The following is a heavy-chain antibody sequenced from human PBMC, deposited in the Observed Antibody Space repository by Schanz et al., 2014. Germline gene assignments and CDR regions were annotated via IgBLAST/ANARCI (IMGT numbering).Heavy chain of an antibody. Sequence: QVQLVESGGGVVQPGGSLRLSCAASGFTFSNYGLHWVRQAPGKGLEWVAFIRYNGINEYYADSVKGRFTISRDNSKNTLYLQMNSLRAEDTAVYYCAKDDVWASGSYYDYWGQGTLVTVSS. V-gene: IGHV3-30*02. CDR2: IRYNGINE. J-gene: IGHJ4*02. CDR1: GFTFSNYG. D-gene: IGHD3-10*01. CDR3: AKDDVWASGSYYDY.